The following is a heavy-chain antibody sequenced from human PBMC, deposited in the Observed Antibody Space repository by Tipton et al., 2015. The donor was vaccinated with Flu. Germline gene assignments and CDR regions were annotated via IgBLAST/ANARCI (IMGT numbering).Heavy chain of an antibody. D-gene: IGHD2-8*01. CDR3: ARGMD. CDR1: GGSISSGSYY. J-gene: IGHJ4*02. Sequence: TLSLTCTVPGGSISSGSYYWSWIRQPAGKGLEWIGRIYTSGSTNYNPSLKSRVTISVDTSKNQFSLKLSSVTAADTAVYYCARGMDWGQGTLVTVSS. CDR2: IYTSGST. V-gene: IGHV4-61*02.